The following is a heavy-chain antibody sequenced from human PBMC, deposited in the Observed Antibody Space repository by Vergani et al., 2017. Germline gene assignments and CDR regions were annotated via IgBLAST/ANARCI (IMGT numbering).Heavy chain of an antibody. CDR3: ARGRWVTPRTRATHNNWFDP. CDR1: GYTFTSYD. CDR2: MNPNSGNT. J-gene: IGHJ5*02. D-gene: IGHD4-23*01. Sequence: VQLVQSGAEVKKPGESLKISCKASGYTFTSYDINWVRQATGQGLEWMGWMNPNSGNTGYAQKFQGRVTMTRNTSISTAYMELSSLRSEDTAVYYCARGRWVTPRTRATHNNWFDPWGQGTLVTVSS. V-gene: IGHV1-8*01.